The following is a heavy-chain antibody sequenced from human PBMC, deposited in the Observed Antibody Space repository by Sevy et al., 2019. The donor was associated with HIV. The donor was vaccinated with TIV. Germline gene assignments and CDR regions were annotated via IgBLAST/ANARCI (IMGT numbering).Heavy chain of an antibody. CDR2: IYYSGST. Sequence: SETLSLTCTVSGGSISSSSYYWGWIRQPPGKGLEWIGSIYYSGSTYYNPSLKSRVTISVDTPKNQFSLKLSSVTAADTAVYYCARLGRYFYDYWGQGTLVTVSS. V-gene: IGHV4-39*01. CDR1: GGSISSSSYY. J-gene: IGHJ4*02. CDR3: ARLGRYFYDY. D-gene: IGHD3-10*01.